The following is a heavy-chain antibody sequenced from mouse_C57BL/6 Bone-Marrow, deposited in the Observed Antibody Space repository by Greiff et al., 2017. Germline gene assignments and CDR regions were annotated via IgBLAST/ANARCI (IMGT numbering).Heavy chain of an antibody. Sequence: QVQLQQSGAELARPGASVKLSCKASGYTFTSYGISWVKQRTGQGLEWIGEIYPRSGNTYYNEKFKGKATLTADKSSSTAYMELRSLTSEDSAVYFCARETTVAPHYYAMDYGGQGTSVTVSS. D-gene: IGHD1-1*01. V-gene: IGHV1-81*01. J-gene: IGHJ4*01. CDR1: GYTFTSYG. CDR2: IYPRSGNT. CDR3: ARETTVAPHYYAMDY.